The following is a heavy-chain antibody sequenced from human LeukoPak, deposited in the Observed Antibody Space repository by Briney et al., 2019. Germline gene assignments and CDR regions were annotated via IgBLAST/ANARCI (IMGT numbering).Heavy chain of an antibody. CDR2: IYYSGST. J-gene: IGHJ6*02. V-gene: IGHV4-59*01. CDR1: GGSISSYY. D-gene: IGHD3-3*01. Sequence: SETLSLTCTVSGGSISSYYWSWIRQPPGKGLEWIGYIYYSGSTNYNPSLKSRVTISVDTSKNQFSLKLSSVTAADTAVYYCARAQRPEWFDYYYYYGMDVWGQGTTGTVSS. CDR3: ARAQRPEWFDYYYYYGMDV.